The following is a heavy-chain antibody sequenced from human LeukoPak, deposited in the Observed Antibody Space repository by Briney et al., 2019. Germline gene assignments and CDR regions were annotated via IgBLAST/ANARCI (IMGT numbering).Heavy chain of an antibody. CDR1: GFTFSSYA. V-gene: IGHV3-23*01. D-gene: IGHD6-13*01. J-gene: IGHJ4*02. CDR3: AKDAAAAGPAALPYYFDY. Sequence: GSLRLSCAASGFTFSSYAMSWVRQAPGKGLEWVSAISGSGGSTYYADSVKGRFTISRDNSKNTLYLQMNSLRAEDTAVYYCAKDAAAAGPAALPYYFDYWGQGTLVTVSS. CDR2: ISGSGGST.